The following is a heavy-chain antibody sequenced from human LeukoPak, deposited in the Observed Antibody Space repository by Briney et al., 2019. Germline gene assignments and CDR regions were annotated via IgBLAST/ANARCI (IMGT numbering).Heavy chain of an antibody. D-gene: IGHD3-3*02. V-gene: IGHV3-7*03. CDR3: AKSGSSVFWS. Sequence: GGSLRLSCAASGFTFTNHWMSWVRQAPGKGLEWVANIKEDGSEKYYVDSVMGRFTVSRDNVKNSLFLQMNSLRVDDTAVYYCAKSGSSVFWSWGQGTLVTVSS. J-gene: IGHJ5*02. CDR1: GFTFTNHW. CDR2: IKEDGSEK.